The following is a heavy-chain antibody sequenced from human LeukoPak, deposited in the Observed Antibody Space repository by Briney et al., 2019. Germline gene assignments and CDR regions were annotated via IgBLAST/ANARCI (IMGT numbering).Heavy chain of an antibody. J-gene: IGHJ3*02. CDR1: GYTFTSYA. D-gene: IGHD1-26*01. CDR2: INAGNGNT. Sequence: ASVKVSCKASGYTFTSYAMHWVRQAPGQRLEWMGWINAGNGNTKYSQEFQGRVTITRDTSASTAYMELSSLRSEDAAVYYCAREGSGSIDAFDIWGQGTMVTVSS. CDR3: AREGSGSIDAFDI. V-gene: IGHV1-3*03.